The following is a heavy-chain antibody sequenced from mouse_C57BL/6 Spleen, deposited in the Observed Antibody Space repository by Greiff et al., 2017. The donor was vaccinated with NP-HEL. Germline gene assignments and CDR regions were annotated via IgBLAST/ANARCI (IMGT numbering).Heavy chain of an antibody. J-gene: IGHJ4*01. V-gene: IGHV5-17*01. D-gene: IGHD1-1*01. CDR3: ARTYGRHYYAMDY. Sequence: EVKVVESGGGLVKPGGSLKLSCAASGFTFSDYGMHWVRQAPEKGLEWVAYISSGSSTIYYADTVKGRFTISRDNAKNTLFLQMTSLRSEDTAMYYCARTYGRHYYAMDYWGQGTSVTVSS. CDR2: ISSGSSTI. CDR1: GFTFSDYG.